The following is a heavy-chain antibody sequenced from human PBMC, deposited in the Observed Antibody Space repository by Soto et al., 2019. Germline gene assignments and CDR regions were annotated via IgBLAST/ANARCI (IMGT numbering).Heavy chain of an antibody. J-gene: IGHJ6*02. D-gene: IGHD2-15*01. CDR3: ARDPVVGAYSGMDV. Sequence: GGSLRLSCAASGFSISSYWINWVRQAPGKGLEWVANIKEDGSEKYFVDSVKGHFTISRDSAKNSLYLQMNNLRVEDTAVYFCARDPVVGAYSGMDVWGQGTTVTVSS. CDR1: GFSISSYW. V-gene: IGHV3-7*01. CDR2: IKEDGSEK.